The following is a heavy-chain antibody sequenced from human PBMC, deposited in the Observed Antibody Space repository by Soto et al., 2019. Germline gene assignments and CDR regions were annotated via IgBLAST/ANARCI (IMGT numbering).Heavy chain of an antibody. Sequence: PVGSLRLSCAASGFTFSSYAMSRVRQAPGKGLEWVAVISNDGRGKYYADSVKGRFTISRDNSKNTLYLQMNSLRSDDTAVYYCARDQCFGGGRSCYYFDFWGQGTLVTVSS. CDR3: ARDQCFGGGRSCYYFDF. J-gene: IGHJ4*02. D-gene: IGHD2-15*01. CDR2: ISNDGRGK. CDR1: GFTFSSYA. V-gene: IGHV3-30*04.